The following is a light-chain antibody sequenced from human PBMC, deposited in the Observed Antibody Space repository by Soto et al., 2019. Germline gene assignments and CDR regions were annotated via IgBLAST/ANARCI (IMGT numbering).Light chain of an antibody. CDR2: DVT. V-gene: IGLV2-23*02. CDR3: CSYAGSSVXV. J-gene: IGLJ1*01. CDR1: SDDVGTFNY. Sequence: QSVLTQPASVSGSPGQPITISCTGTSDDVGTFNYVSWYQQHPGKVPQLMIYDVTNRPSGVSIRFSGSKSGNTASLTISGLQAEDEADYYCCSYAGSSVXVFGTGTKVTVL.